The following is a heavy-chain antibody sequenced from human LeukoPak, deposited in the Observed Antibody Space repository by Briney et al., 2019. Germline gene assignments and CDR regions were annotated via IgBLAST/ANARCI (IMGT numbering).Heavy chain of an antibody. Sequence: PGGSPRLSCAASGFTFSSYEMNWVRQAPGKGLEWVSYISSSGRTIYYEDSVKGRFSISRDNAKNSLYLQMNSLRAEDTAVYYCAKVSPHYYGSGSYYLNPFDPWGQGTLVTVSS. V-gene: IGHV3-48*03. CDR2: ISSSGRTI. CDR1: GFTFSSYE. CDR3: AKVSPHYYGSGSYYLNPFDP. J-gene: IGHJ5*02. D-gene: IGHD3-10*01.